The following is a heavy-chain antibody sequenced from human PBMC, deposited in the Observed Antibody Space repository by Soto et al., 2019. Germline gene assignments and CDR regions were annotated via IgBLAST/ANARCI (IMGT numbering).Heavy chain of an antibody. CDR1: GGTFSSYT. V-gene: IGHV1-69*02. D-gene: IGHD6-19*01. CDR2: IIPILGIA. Sequence: SVKVSCKASGGTFSSYTISWVRQAPGQGLEWMGRIIPILGIANYAQKFQGRVTITADKSTSTAYMELSSLRSEDTAVYYCARVEAVSAVAGTFYYYGMDVWGQGTTVTVSS. J-gene: IGHJ6*02. CDR3: ARVEAVSAVAGTFYYYGMDV.